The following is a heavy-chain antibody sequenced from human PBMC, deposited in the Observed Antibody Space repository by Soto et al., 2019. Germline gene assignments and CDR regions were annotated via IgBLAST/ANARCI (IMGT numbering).Heavy chain of an antibody. V-gene: IGHV3-30*18. Sequence: QVQLVESGGGVVQPGRSLRLSCAASGFTFSSYGMHWVRQAPGKGLEWVAVISYDGSNKYYADSVKGRFTISRDNSKNTLYLQMNSLRAEDTVVYYCAKAPPRGYYYYGMDVWGQGTTVTVSS. CDR2: ISYDGSNK. J-gene: IGHJ6*02. CDR3: AKAPPRGYYYYGMDV. CDR1: GFTFSSYG.